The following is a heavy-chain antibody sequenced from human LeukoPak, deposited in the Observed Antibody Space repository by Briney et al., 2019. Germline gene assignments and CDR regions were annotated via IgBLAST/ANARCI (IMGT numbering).Heavy chain of an antibody. D-gene: IGHD6-13*01. CDR2: IYCSGST. V-gene: IGHV4-39*01. Sequence: GSLRLSCAASGFTFSSYSMNWVRQAPGKGLEWIGSIYCSGSTYYNPSLKSRVTISVDTSKNQFSLKLSSVTAADTAVYYCARLPGVPGIAAAGTVDYWGQGTLVTVSS. CDR1: GFTFSSYSMN. CDR3: ARLPGVPGIAAAGTVDY. J-gene: IGHJ4*02.